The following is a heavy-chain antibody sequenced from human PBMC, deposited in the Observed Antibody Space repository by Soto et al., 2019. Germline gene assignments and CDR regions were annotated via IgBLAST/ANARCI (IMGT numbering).Heavy chain of an antibody. Sequence: QVQLVESGGGVVQPGRSLRLSCAASGFTFSSYAMHWVRQAPGKGLEWVAVISYDGSNKYYADSVKGRFTISRDNSKNTLYLQMNSLRAEDTAVYYCARDRDSSGYYFDYWCQGTLVTVSS. V-gene: IGHV3-30-3*01. D-gene: IGHD3-22*01. CDR2: ISYDGSNK. CDR3: ARDRDSSGYYFDY. J-gene: IGHJ4*02. CDR1: GFTFSSYA.